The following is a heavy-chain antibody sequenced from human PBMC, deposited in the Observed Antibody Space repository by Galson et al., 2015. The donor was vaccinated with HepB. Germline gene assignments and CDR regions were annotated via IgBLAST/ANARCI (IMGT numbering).Heavy chain of an antibody. Sequence: SETLSLTCSVSGGSISTYYWSWIRQPPGKRLEWIGNIRYRGSTDYNPSLKSRVTLSVGTSKNQFSLRLTSVTAADTAVYYCARVGWWLAIGASDNWGQGTMVTVSS. V-gene: IGHV4-59*01. J-gene: IGHJ3*02. CDR3: ARVGWWLAIGASDN. CDR1: GGSISTYY. D-gene: IGHD6-19*01. CDR2: IRYRGST.